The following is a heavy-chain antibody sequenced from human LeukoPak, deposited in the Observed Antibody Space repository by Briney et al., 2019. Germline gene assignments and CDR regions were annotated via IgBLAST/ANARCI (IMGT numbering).Heavy chain of an antibody. Sequence: GGSLRLPCAAPGFTFNTYTMNWVRLVPGKGLEWVSLITGNGVSTYYADSVKGRFTISRDNSKNTLYLQMNSLRAEDTAVYYCAKGLHSSSWYSDSWGQGTLVTVSS. D-gene: IGHD6-13*01. CDR1: GFTFNTYT. V-gene: IGHV3-23*01. J-gene: IGHJ4*02. CDR3: AKGLHSSSWYSDS. CDR2: ITGNGVST.